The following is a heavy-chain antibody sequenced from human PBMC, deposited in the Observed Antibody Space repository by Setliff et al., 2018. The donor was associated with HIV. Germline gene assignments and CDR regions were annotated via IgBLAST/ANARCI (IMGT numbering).Heavy chain of an antibody. CDR3: ARGYCGGGICYSPNWLDP. D-gene: IGHD2-15*01. CDR2: LNPSEGTT. CDR1: GYTFTTYY. J-gene: IGHJ5*02. V-gene: IGHV1-46*01. Sequence: SVKVSCKASGYTFTTYYIHWVRQAPGQGLEWMGILNPSEGTTSFAQKFRDRVTLTTDTSTSTAYMELRSLTSDDTAVYYCARGYCGGGICYSPNWLDPWGQGTLVTVSS.